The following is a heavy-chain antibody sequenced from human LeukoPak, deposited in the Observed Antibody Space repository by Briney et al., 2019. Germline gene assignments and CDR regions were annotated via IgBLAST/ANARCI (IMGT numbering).Heavy chain of an antibody. CDR1: GFIFSDYY. V-gene: IGHV3-11*01. J-gene: IGHJ4*02. D-gene: IGHD6-19*01. Sequence: GGSLRLSCAASGFIFSDYYMSWIRLAPGKGLEWISYISNSGDTIYYADSVRGRITISRDNTNYSVYLLMNSLRAEDTAVYYCARGLTAVAYPFFAYWGQGTLVTVSS. CDR3: ARGLTAVAYPFFAY. CDR2: ISNSGDTI.